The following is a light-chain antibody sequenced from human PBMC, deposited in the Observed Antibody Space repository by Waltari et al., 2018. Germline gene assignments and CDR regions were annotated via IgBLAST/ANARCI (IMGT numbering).Light chain of an antibody. CDR3: HSRDASGVGGS. CDR1: GLRSYY. V-gene: IGLV3-19*01. Sequence: SSELTQDPAVSVAMGQTVTITCQGNGLRSYYASWYQQRPGQAPILFMFDKNNRPSGGPDRLSGSNSDNTASLTITGAQAEDEASYYCHSRDASGVGGSFGGGTKLTVL. J-gene: IGLJ2*01. CDR2: DKN.